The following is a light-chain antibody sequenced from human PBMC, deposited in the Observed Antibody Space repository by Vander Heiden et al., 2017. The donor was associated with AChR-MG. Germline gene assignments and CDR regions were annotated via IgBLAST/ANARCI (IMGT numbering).Light chain of an antibody. Sequence: QSALTQPASVSGSPGQPITISCTGTSSDVGGYNYVSWYQQHPGKAPKLMIYDVSNRPSGVSNRFSGSKSGNTASLTISGLQAEDEADYYCSSYTSSNTPLVFGTGTKVTVL. CDR2: DVS. V-gene: IGLV2-14*01. J-gene: IGLJ1*01. CDR3: SSYTSSNTPLV. CDR1: SSDVGGYNY.